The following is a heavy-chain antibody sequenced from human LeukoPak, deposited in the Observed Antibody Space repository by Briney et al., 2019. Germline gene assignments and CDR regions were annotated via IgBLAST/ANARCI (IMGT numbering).Heavy chain of an antibody. CDR1: GFTFSSYG. D-gene: IGHD6-25*01. CDR2: ISYDGSNK. CDR3: ARGGGPSD. V-gene: IGHV3-30*03. Sequence: GGSLRLSCAASGFTFSSYGIQWVRQAPGKGLEWVAVISYDGSNKYYADSVKGRFTISRDNAKNTLYLQMNSLRAEDTAVYYCARGGGPSDWGQGTLVTVSS. J-gene: IGHJ4*02.